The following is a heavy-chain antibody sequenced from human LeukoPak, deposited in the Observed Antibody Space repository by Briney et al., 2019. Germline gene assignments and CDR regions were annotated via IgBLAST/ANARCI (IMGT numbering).Heavy chain of an antibody. CDR3: ARVPPHCSSTSCLKYYYYMDV. J-gene: IGHJ6*03. V-gene: IGHV1-18*01. CDR2: ISAYNGNT. D-gene: IGHD2-2*01. CDR1: GYTFTSYG. Sequence: ASVKVSCKASGYTFTSYGISWVRQAPGQGLEWMGWISAYNGNTNYAQKLQGRVTMTTDTSTSTAYMELRSLRSDDTAVYYCARVPPHCSSTSCLKYYYYMDVWGKGTTVTVSS.